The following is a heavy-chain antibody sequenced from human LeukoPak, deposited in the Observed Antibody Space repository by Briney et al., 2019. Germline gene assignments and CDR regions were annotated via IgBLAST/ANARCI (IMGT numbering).Heavy chain of an antibody. CDR2: IYYSGST. D-gene: IGHD3-9*01. CDR1: GAPISSYY. V-gene: IGHV4-59*08. J-gene: IGHJ4*02. Sequence: PPETRSLTCTAPGAPISSYYGSGVGHPPGKGREWIGYIYYSGSTNYNPSLKSRVTISVDTSKNQFSLKLSSVTAADTAVYYCARLYYDILTGYLFDYWGQGTLVTVSS. CDR3: ARLYYDILTGYLFDY.